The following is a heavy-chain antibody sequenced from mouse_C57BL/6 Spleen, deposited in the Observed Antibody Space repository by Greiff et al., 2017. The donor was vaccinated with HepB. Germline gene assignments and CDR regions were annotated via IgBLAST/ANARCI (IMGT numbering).Heavy chain of an antibody. V-gene: IGHV1-55*01. Sequence: VQLQQPGAELVKPGASVKMSCKASGYTFTSYWITRVKQRPGQGLEWIGDIYPGSGSTYYNEKFKCKATLTVDTSSSTAYMKLSSLTSEDSAVYYCARRDYSDIGYWGKGTTLTVSS. CDR1: GYTFTSYW. D-gene: IGHD2-13*01. CDR2: IYPGSGST. CDR3: ARRDYSDIGY. J-gene: IGHJ2*01.